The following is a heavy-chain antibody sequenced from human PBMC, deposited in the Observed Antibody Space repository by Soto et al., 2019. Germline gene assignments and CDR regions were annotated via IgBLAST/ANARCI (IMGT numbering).Heavy chain of an antibody. CDR1: GGSISSSSYY. CDR3: ARVSLVGATQVFDP. V-gene: IGHV4-39*07. D-gene: IGHD1-26*01. Sequence: PSETLSLTCTVSGGSISSSSYYWGWIRQPPGKGLEWIGSIYYSGSTYYNPSLKSRVTISVDKSKNQFSLKLSSVTAADTAVYYCARVSLVGATQVFDPWGQGTLVTVSS. CDR2: IYYSGST. J-gene: IGHJ5*02.